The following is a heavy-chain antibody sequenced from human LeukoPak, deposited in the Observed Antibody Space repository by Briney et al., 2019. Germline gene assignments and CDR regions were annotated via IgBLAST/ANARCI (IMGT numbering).Heavy chain of an antibody. D-gene: IGHD3-10*01. Sequence: SETLSLTCTVSGGSISSNSYYWGWIRQPPGKGLEWIGSIYYSGSTYYNPSLKSRVTISVDMSKNQLSLKLNSVTAADTAVYYCGRQRSREFGEMPIDYWGQGTLVTVSS. V-gene: IGHV4-39*01. CDR2: IYYSGST. CDR3: GRQRSREFGEMPIDY. CDR1: GGSISSNSYY. J-gene: IGHJ4*02.